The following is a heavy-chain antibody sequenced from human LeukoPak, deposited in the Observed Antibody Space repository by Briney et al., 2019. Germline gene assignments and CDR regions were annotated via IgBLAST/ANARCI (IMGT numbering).Heavy chain of an antibody. Sequence: GESLKISCKGSGYRFTSYWIGWVRQMPGKGLEWVGIIYPGDSDTRYSPSFQGQVTISADESINTAYLQWSSLKASDTAFYYCARQRIVSRQYYFDYWGQGTLVTVSS. CDR2: IYPGDSDT. CDR3: ARQRIVSRQYYFDY. J-gene: IGHJ4*02. D-gene: IGHD6-6*01. CDR1: GYRFTSYW. V-gene: IGHV5-51*01.